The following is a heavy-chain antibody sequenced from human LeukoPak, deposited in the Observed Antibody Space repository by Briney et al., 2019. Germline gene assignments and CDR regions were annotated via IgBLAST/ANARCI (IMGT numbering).Heavy chain of an antibody. D-gene: IGHD4-17*01. CDR3: ARGVTTGVDAFDI. Sequence: PGGSLRLSCAASGFTFSAYWMTWVRQAPGEGLEWVANIKHDGSEEYYVDSVKGRFTISRDNAKNSLYLQMNSLRAEDTAVYYCARGVTTGVDAFDIWGQGTMVTVSS. CDR1: GFTFSAYW. CDR2: IKHDGSEE. J-gene: IGHJ3*02. V-gene: IGHV3-7*04.